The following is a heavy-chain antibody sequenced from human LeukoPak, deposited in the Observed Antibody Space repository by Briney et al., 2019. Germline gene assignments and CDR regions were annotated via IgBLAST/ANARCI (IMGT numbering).Heavy chain of an antibody. Sequence: SETLSLTCAVYGGSFSGYYWSWIRQPPGKGLEWIGYIYYSGSTNYNPSLKSRVTISVDTSKNQFSLKLSSVTAADTAVYYCARVSPLYYMDVWGKGTTVTISS. J-gene: IGHJ6*03. D-gene: IGHD3-22*01. CDR3: ARVSPLYYMDV. CDR1: GGSFSGYY. CDR2: IYYSGST. V-gene: IGHV4-59*01.